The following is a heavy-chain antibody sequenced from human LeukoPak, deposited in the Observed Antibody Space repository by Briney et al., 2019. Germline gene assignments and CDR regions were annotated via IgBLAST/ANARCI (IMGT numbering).Heavy chain of an antibody. CDR3: ARGNDWYTRGYFDY. D-gene: IGHD6-19*01. CDR1: GGSISSYY. V-gene: IGHV4-59*01. CDR2: IYYSGST. Sequence: SETLSLTCTVSGGSISSYYWSWIRQPPGKGLEWIGYIYYSGSTNYNPSLKSRVTISVDTSKNQFSLKLSSVTAADTVVYYCARGNDWYTRGYFDYWGQGTLVTVSS. J-gene: IGHJ4*02.